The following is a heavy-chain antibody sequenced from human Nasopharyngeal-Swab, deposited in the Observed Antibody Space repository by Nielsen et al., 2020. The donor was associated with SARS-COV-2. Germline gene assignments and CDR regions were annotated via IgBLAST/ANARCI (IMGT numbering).Heavy chain of an antibody. J-gene: IGHJ4*02. CDR3: ARGDSDSPDYSPRVFDY. V-gene: IGHV4-34*01. Sequence: WIRQPPGKGLEWIGEVNHGGSTNSNPPLKSRVTMSVDTSKNQFSLNLGSVTAADTAVYYCARGDSDSPDYSPRVFDYWSQGSLVTVSS. D-gene: IGHD3-22*01. CDR2: VNHGGST.